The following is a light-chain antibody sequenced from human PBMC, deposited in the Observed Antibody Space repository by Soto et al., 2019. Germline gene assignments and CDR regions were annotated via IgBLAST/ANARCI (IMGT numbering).Light chain of an antibody. CDR2: EVS. J-gene: IGLJ1*01. CDR1: SSDVGAYKY. Sequence: QSALAQPASVSLSPGQSVTISCTGTSSDVGAYKYVSWYQQHPGKAPKLMIYEVSNRPSGVSNRFSGSKSGNTASLTISGLQADDEADYYCNSYAGDIIRFVFGTGTKVTVL. V-gene: IGLV2-14*01. CDR3: NSYAGDIIRFV.